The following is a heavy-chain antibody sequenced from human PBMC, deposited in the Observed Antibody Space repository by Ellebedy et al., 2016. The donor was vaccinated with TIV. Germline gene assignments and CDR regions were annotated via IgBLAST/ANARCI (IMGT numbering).Heavy chain of an antibody. CDR2: MNPNRGNT. J-gene: IGHJ4*02. V-gene: IGHV1-8*01. CDR1: GYIFISYN. CDR3: ARGGPYYDIGGYIYYFDS. Sequence: ASVKVSXXASGYIFISYNLNWVRQATGQGLEWMGWMNPNRGNTNYAQNLQGRVTMTTDTSTITAYMELKSLRFDDTAVYYSARGGPYYDIGGYIYYFDSWGQGSLFTVSS. D-gene: IGHD3-22*01.